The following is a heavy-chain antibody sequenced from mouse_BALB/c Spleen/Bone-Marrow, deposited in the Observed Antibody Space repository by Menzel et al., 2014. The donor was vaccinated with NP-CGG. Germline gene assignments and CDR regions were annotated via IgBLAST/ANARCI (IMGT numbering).Heavy chain of an antibody. J-gene: IGHJ2*01. V-gene: IGHV1-7*01. CDR2: INPTTDYT. CDR1: DYTFSTYW. Sequence: VQLQQSGAELAKPGASVKMPCKASDYTFSTYWMHWVKQRPGQGLEWIGYINPTTDYTEYNQKFKDKATLTADRSSSTAYMQLSSLTSEDSAVYYCARDVDYWGQGTTLTVSS. CDR3: ARDVDY.